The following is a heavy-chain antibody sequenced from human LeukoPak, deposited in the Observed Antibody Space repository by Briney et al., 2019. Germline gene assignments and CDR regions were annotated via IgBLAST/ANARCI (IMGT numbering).Heavy chain of an antibody. J-gene: IGHJ4*02. Sequence: SVKVSCKASGGTFSSYAISWVRQAPGQGLEWMGRIIPIFGTANYAQKFQGRVTITTDESTSTAYMELSSLRSEDTAVYYCASELNHLRFLEWTIFDYWGQGTLVTVSS. V-gene: IGHV1-69*05. CDR1: GGTFSSYA. CDR2: IIPIFGTA. CDR3: ASELNHLRFLEWTIFDY. D-gene: IGHD3-3*01.